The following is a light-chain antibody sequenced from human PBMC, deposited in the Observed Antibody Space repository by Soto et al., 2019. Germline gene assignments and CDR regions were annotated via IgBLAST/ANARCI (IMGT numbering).Light chain of an antibody. CDR3: SSYTSSSTIGV. CDR2: DVS. CDR1: SSDVGGYNY. J-gene: IGLJ2*01. Sequence: QSALTQPASVSGSPGQSITISCTGTSSDVGGYNYVSWYQQHPGKAPTLMIYDVSNRPSGVSNRFSGSKSGNTASLTISGRQAEDEADYYCSSYTSSSTIGVFGGGTKVTVL. V-gene: IGLV2-14*01.